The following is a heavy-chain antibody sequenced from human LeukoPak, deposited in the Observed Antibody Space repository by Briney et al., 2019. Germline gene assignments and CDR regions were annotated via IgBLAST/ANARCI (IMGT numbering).Heavy chain of an antibody. CDR3: ATDLRGYSYGQIDY. CDR2: ISAYNGNT. Sequence: ASVKVSCKASGYTFTSYGISWVRQAPGQGLEWMGWISAYNGNTNYAQKLQGRVTMTTDTSTSTAYMELSRLRSEDTAVYYCATDLRGYSYGQIDYWGQGTLVTVSS. D-gene: IGHD5-18*01. J-gene: IGHJ4*02. CDR1: GYTFTSYG. V-gene: IGHV1-18*01.